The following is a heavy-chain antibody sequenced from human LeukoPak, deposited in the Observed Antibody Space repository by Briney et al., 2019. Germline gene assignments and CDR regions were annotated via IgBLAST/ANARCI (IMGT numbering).Heavy chain of an antibody. V-gene: IGHV4-59*01. CDR2: IYYSGST. Sequence: SETRSLTCTVSAGSISSYYWSWLRQPPGKGLEWIGYIYYSGSTNYNPSLKSRVTISVDTSKNQFSLKLSSVTPADTAVYYCAREESYYFDYWGPGTLVTVSS. J-gene: IGHJ4*02. CDR3: AREESYYFDY. CDR1: AGSISSYY.